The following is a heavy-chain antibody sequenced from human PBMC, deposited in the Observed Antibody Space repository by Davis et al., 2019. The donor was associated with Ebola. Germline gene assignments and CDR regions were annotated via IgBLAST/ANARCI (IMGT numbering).Heavy chain of an antibody. V-gene: IGHV4-31*03. CDR1: GGSISSGGYY. J-gene: IGHJ4*02. CDR3: ARDGNYYGSGPLFDY. CDR2: IYYSGST. D-gene: IGHD3-10*01. Sequence: PSETLSLTCTVSGGSISSGGYYWSWIRQHPGKGLEWIGYIYYSGSTYYNPSLKSRVTISVDTSKNQFSLKLSSVTAADTAVYYCARDGNYYGSGPLFDYWGQGTLVTVSS.